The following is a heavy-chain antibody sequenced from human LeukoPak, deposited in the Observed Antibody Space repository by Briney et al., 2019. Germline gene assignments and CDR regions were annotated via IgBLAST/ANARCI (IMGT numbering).Heavy chain of an antibody. V-gene: IGHV3-23*01. CDR3: ASVVVITFWNAFDI. Sequence: HSGGSLRLSCTASGLSLNNYAMSWVRQVPGKGLEWVSGISGGGYSTYYADSVKGRFTISRDNSKNTLYLQMNSLRAEDTAVYYCASVVVITFWNAFDIWGQGTMVTVSS. J-gene: IGHJ3*02. D-gene: IGHD3-22*01. CDR1: GLSLNNYA. CDR2: ISGGGYST.